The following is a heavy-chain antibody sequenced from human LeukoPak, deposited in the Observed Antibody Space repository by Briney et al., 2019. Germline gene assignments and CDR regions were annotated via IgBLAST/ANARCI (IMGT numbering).Heavy chain of an antibody. J-gene: IGHJ3*01. D-gene: IGHD1-26*01. CDR3: AREGAADV. V-gene: IGHV4-61*05. CDR2: VLYCGRT. CDR1: GGSISSSSYY. Sequence: SETLSLTCTVSGGSISSSSYYWGWIRQPPGKGLEWIGYVLYCGRTNYNPSLKSRVTISVDTSKNQFSLKLNSVSAADTAIYYCAREGAADVWGQGTMVTVSS.